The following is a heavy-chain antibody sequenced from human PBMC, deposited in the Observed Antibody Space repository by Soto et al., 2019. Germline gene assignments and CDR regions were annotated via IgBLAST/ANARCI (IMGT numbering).Heavy chain of an antibody. J-gene: IGHJ5*02. V-gene: IGHV3-74*01. CDR1: GFIFSDYW. CDR3: ARVKSGSYDWFDP. D-gene: IGHD3-10*01. CDR2: INTDGSRT. Sequence: GGSLRLSCVASGFIFSDYWMHWVRQAPGKGLAWVSRINTDGSRTSYADSVKGRFTISRDNAKNTVYLQMNSLRAEYRAVYFCARVKSGSYDWFDPWGQGTLVTVSS.